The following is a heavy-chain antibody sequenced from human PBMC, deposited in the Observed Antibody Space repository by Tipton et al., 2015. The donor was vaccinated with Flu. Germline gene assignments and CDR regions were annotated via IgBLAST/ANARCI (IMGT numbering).Heavy chain of an antibody. Sequence: TLSLTCNVSGGSINNDNYWAWLRQPPGKGLEWIGSVHYRGTQYHSPSLKSRVIMSADTANNLFSLRFSSVTAADTAVYFCAREVPGDGYIPYWGQGTLVTVSS. CDR2: VHYRGTQ. J-gene: IGHJ4*02. V-gene: IGHV4-39*07. CDR3: AREVPGDGYIPY. D-gene: IGHD5-24*01. CDR1: GGSINNDNY.